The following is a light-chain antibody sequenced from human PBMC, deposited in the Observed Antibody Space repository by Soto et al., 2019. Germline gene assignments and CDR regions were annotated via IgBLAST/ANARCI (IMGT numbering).Light chain of an antibody. Sequence: EIVLTQSPGTLSLSPGERATHSCRASQSVRSSYLAWYQQKPGQAPRLLIYDASNRVTGVPARFSGSGSGTDFTLTISRLEPEDFAVYYCQQYGGSPGTFGQGTKVDIK. CDR2: DAS. J-gene: IGKJ1*01. V-gene: IGKV3-20*01. CDR1: QSVRSSY. CDR3: QQYGGSPGT.